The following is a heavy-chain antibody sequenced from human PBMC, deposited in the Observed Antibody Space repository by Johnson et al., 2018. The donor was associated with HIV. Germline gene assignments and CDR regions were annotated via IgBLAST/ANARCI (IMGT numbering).Heavy chain of an antibody. Sequence: VQLVESGGGLVQPGGSLRLSCAASGFSFSTYAMHWVRQAPGKGLEYVSAISSNGIGTYYANSVDGRFTISRDNDKNTLYLEMGSLRVEDMAVYYCARGPDIWGQGTMVTVSS. CDR2: ISSNGIGT. CDR1: GFSFSTYA. V-gene: IGHV3-64*01. J-gene: IGHJ3*02. CDR3: ARGPDI.